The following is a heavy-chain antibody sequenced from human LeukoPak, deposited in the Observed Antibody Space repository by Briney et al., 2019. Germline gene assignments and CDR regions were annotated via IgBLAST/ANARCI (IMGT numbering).Heavy chain of an antibody. CDR2: IYTSGST. CDR3: AREIYYDSSVSDWFDP. D-gene: IGHD3-22*01. Sequence: SETLSLTCSVSGGSISSGSYYWSWIRQPAGKGLEWIGRIYTSGSTNYNPSLKSRVTISVDTSKNQFSLKLSSVTAADTAVYYCAREIYYDSSVSDWFDPWGQGTLVTVSS. J-gene: IGHJ5*02. CDR1: GGSISSGSYY. V-gene: IGHV4-61*02.